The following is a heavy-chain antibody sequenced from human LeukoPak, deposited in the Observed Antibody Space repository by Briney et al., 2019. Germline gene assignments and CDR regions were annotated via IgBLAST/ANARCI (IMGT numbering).Heavy chain of an antibody. Sequence: ASVKVSCKASGYTFSDYYIHWARQAPGQGLEWMAWINPNSGGTNYAQRFEGRVTMTRDTSISTAYMELSRLTSDDTAVYYCARGGWSGYSYGSVPEKYFDYWGQGTLVTVSS. CDR2: INPNSGGT. CDR1: GYTFSDYY. D-gene: IGHD5-18*01. J-gene: IGHJ4*02. CDR3: ARGGWSGYSYGSVPEKYFDY. V-gene: IGHV1-2*02.